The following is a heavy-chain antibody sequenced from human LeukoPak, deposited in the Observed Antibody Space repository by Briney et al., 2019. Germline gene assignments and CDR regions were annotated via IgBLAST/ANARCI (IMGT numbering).Heavy chain of an antibody. D-gene: IGHD6-6*01. CDR3: ARREYSSSSVDY. CDR2: INQDESER. CDR1: GFIFSRYW. Sequence: PGGSLRLSCATSGFIFSRYWMSWVRQAPGKGLEWVANINQDESERNYVDSVKGRFTISRDNAKNSLDLQMNSLRAEDTAVYYCARREYSSSSVDYWGQGTLVTVSS. J-gene: IGHJ4*02. V-gene: IGHV3-7*01.